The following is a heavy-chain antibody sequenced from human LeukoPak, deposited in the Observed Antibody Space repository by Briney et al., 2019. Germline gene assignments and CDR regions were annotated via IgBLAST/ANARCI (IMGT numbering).Heavy chain of an antibody. V-gene: IGHV1-69*05. Sequence: ASVKVSCKASGGTFSSYAISWVRQARGQGLEWMGGIIPILGTANYAQKFQGRVTITTDKSTSTAYMELSSLRSEDTAVYYCARGIPTSYYYGSGSFYYFDYWGQGTLVTVSS. D-gene: IGHD3-10*01. CDR2: IIPILGTA. CDR3: ARGIPTSYYYGSGSFYYFDY. CDR1: GGTFSSYA. J-gene: IGHJ4*02.